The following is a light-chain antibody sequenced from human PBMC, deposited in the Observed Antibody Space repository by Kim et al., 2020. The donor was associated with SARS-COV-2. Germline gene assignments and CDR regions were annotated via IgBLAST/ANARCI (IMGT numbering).Light chain of an antibody. CDR1: SSNIGAGYD. J-gene: IGLJ2*01. Sequence: QSVLTQPPSVSGAPGQRVTISCTGSSSNIGAGYDVHWYQQFPGTVPKLLIFGNGNRPSGVPDRFSGSKSGTSASLAITGLQAEDEADYYCQSYDSKLSRTLFGGGTQLTVL. CDR2: GNG. V-gene: IGLV1-40*01. CDR3: QSYDSKLSRTL.